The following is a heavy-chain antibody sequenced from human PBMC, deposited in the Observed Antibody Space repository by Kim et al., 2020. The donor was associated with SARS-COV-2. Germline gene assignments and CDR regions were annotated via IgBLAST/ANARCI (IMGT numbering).Heavy chain of an antibody. CDR3: AKSGYSSSWYKASYGMDV. J-gene: IGHJ6*02. D-gene: IGHD6-13*01. CDR2: ISGSGGST. CDR1: GFTFSSYA. V-gene: IGHV3-23*01. Sequence: GGSLRLSCAASGFTFSSYAMSWVRQAPGKGLEWVSAISGSGGSTYYADSVKGRFTISRDNSKNTLYLQMNSLRAEDTAVYYCAKSGYSSSWYKASYGMDVWGQGTTVTVSS.